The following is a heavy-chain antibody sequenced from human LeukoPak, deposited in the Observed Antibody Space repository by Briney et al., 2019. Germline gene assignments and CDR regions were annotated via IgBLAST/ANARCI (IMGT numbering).Heavy chain of an antibody. V-gene: IGHV3-9*03. D-gene: IGHD3-16*01. CDR1: GFTFDDYA. CDR3: AKGGGGGLDY. CDR2: ISWNSGSI. J-gene: IGHJ4*02. Sequence: GGSLRLSCAASGFTFDDYAMHWVRQAPGKGLEWVSGISWNSGSIGYADSEKGRFTISRDNDKNSLYLQMNSLRAEDMALYYCAKGGGGGLDYWGQGTLVTVSS.